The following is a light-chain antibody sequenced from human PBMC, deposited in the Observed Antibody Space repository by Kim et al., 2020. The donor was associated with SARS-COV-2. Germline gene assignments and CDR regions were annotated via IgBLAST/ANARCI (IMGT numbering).Light chain of an antibody. V-gene: IGLV3-19*01. CDR3: HSRDSSGNQYV. Sequence: SSELTQDTAVSVALGQTIRITCQGDSLRNNYASWYQQKPGQAPVLVIYGKNNRPSGIPDRFSGSISGTPASLTITGAQAEDEADYYCHSRDSSGNQYVFG. J-gene: IGLJ1*01. CDR1: SLRNNY. CDR2: GKN.